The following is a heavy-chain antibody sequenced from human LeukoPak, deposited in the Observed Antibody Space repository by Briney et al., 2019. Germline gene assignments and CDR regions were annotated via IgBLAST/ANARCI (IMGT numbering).Heavy chain of an antibody. Sequence: ASVKVSCKASGYTFTGYYIHWVRQAPGQGPEWMGVINPRGGTAIYAQKFQGRFTVTRDTSTSTVYLELSRLRSEDTAVYFCARAAPDRASGYYGTGRLDSWGEGALVTVSS. V-gene: IGHV1-46*01. CDR3: ARAAPDRASGYYGTGRLDS. D-gene: IGHD3-10*01. CDR2: INPRGGTA. CDR1: GYTFTGYY. J-gene: IGHJ4*02.